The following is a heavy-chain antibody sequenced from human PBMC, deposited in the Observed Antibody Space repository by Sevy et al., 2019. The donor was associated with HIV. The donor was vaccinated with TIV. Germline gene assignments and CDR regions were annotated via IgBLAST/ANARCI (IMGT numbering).Heavy chain of an antibody. V-gene: IGHV3-48*01. CDR1: GFTFSNYA. D-gene: IGHD6-13*01. CDR3: ARLSGYSSSWSYFDY. CDR2: ISSSSSTI. J-gene: IGHJ4*02. Sequence: GGSLRLSCGASGFTFSNYAMSWVRQAPGKGLEWVSYISSSSSTIYYADSVKGRFTISRDNAKNSLYLQMNSLRAEDTAVYYCARLSGYSSSWSYFDYWGQGTLVTVSS.